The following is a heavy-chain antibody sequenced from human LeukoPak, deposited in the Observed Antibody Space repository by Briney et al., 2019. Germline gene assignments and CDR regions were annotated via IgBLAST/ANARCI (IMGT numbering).Heavy chain of an antibody. V-gene: IGHV3-7*01. CDR3: ARELLVVQAPYGMDV. CDR2: IRQDGGEK. D-gene: IGHD2-2*01. J-gene: IGHJ6*02. Sequence: PGGSLRLSCVASGFTFSRYWMTWVRQVPGKGLEWVANIRQDGGEKYYVGSVKGRFSISRDNAKNSLFLQMNGLRAEDTALYYCARELLVVQAPYGMDVWGQGTTVTVSS. CDR1: GFTFSRYW.